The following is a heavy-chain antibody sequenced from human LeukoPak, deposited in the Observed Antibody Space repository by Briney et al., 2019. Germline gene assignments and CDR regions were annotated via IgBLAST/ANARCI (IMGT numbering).Heavy chain of an antibody. Sequence: SLRLSCAASGFTLSSYEMNWVSQAPGKGMEGRSYIRSTDGDSAYADSVKGRFTIARDDAKNSLYLQMNSLRDEDAAVYDCARDRDWAFDYWGQGTLITVSS. CDR2: IRSTDGDS. D-gene: IGHD3-9*01. V-gene: IGHV3-48*03. CDR1: GFTLSSYE. J-gene: IGHJ4*02. CDR3: ARDRDWAFDY.